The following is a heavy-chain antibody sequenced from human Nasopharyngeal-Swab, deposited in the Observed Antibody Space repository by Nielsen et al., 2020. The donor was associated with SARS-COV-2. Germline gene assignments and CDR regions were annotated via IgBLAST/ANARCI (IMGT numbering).Heavy chain of an antibody. CDR3: TTAGCSSTSCYYYYYYGMDV. V-gene: IGHV3-15*01. D-gene: IGHD2-2*01. Sequence: WIRQPPGKGLEWVGRIKSKTDGGTTDYAAPVKGRFTISRDDSKNTLYLQMNSLKTDDTAVYYCTTAGCSSTSCYYYYYYGMDVWGQGTTVTVSS. CDR2: IKSKTDGGTT. J-gene: IGHJ6*02.